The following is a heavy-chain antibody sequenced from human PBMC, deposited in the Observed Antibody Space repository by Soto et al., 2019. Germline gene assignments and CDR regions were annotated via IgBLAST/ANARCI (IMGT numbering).Heavy chain of an antibody. D-gene: IGHD3-22*01. V-gene: IGHV1-18*01. J-gene: IGHJ4*02. CDR2: ISAYNGNT. CDR3: VRDRPYYYDSSGSYYVAPCVY. CDR1: GYTFTSYG. Sequence: QVQLVQSGAEVKKPGASVKVSCKASGYTFTSYGISWVRQAPGQGLEWMGWISAYNGNTNYAQKLQGRVTMTTDTSTSTVYMERRSLRSDETAVYYCVRDRPYYYDSSGSYYVAPCVYWGQVTLVTVSS.